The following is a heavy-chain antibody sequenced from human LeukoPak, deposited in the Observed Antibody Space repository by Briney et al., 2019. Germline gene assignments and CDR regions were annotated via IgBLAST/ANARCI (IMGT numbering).Heavy chain of an antibody. D-gene: IGHD3-22*01. J-gene: IGHJ4*02. CDR2: IYYSGST. Sequence: SETLSLTCTVSGGSISSYYWSWIRQPPGKGLEWIGYIYYSGSTNYNPSLKSRVTISVDTSKNQFSLKLSSVTAADTAVYYCAGTTYYYDSSGYSYSYYFDYWGQGTLVTDSA. CDR1: GGSISSYY. CDR3: AGTTYYYDSSGYSYSYYFDY. V-gene: IGHV4-59*08.